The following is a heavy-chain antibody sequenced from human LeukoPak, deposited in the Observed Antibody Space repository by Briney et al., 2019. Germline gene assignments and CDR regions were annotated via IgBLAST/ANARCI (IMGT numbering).Heavy chain of an antibody. J-gene: IGHJ5*02. Sequence: GGSLRLSCAASGSTFSNFGMNWVRQAPGKGLEWVSYISSSSSTIYYADSVKGRFTISRDNAKNSLYLQMNSLRAEDTAVYYCARMEFGRFDPWGQGTLVTVSS. D-gene: IGHD1-1*01. CDR3: ARMEFGRFDP. CDR2: ISSSSSTI. CDR1: GSTFSNFG. V-gene: IGHV3-48*01.